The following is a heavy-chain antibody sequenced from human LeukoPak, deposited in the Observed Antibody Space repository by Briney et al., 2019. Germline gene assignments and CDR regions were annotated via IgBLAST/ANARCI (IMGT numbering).Heavy chain of an antibody. V-gene: IGHV3-7*01. Sequence: GGSLRLSCTASEFTFGDFAISWVRQAPGKGLEWVANIKQDGSEKYYVDSVKGRFTISRDNAKNSLYLQMNSLRAEDTAVYYCATHDYGDYDAFDIWGQGTMVTVSS. CDR2: IKQDGSEK. J-gene: IGHJ3*02. CDR3: ATHDYGDYDAFDI. CDR1: EFTFGDFA. D-gene: IGHD4-17*01.